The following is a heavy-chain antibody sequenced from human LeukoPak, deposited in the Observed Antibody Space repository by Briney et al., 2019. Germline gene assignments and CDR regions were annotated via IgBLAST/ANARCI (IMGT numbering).Heavy chain of an antibody. V-gene: IGHV1-8*03. Sequence: ASVKVSCKASGYTFTGYYMHWVRQAPGQGLEWMGWMNPNSGNTGYAQKFQGRVTITRNTSISTAYMELSSLRSEDTAVYYCASRKAVTGTTGREAFDIWGQGTMVTVSS. J-gene: IGHJ3*02. CDR3: ASRKAVTGTTGREAFDI. CDR1: GYTFTGYY. CDR2: MNPNSGNT. D-gene: IGHD1-14*01.